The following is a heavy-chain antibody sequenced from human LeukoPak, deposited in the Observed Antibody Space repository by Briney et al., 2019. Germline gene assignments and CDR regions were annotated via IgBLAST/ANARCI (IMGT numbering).Heavy chain of an antibody. V-gene: IGHV3-23*01. CDR3: AKGISYRGSWSDAFDA. D-gene: IGHD6-13*01. CDR1: GFTFSSYA. J-gene: IGHJ3*01. CDR2: FSGTGDSA. Sequence: PGGSLRLSCAASGFTFSSYAMSWVRQAPGKGLEWVSAFSGTGDSAYYADSVRGRVAISRDNSKNTLYLQMNSLRAEDTALYYCAKGISYRGSWSDAFDAWGQGTMVTVSS.